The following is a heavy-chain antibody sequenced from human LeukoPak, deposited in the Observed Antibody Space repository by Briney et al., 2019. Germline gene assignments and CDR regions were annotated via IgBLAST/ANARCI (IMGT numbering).Heavy chain of an antibody. J-gene: IGHJ4*02. CDR3: ARGTKFSTFDIVVVPFDY. CDR2: IKPNIGGT. Sequence: ASVRVSCKASGYTFTVYYIHWVRQAPGQGRERMGWIKPNIGGTNCAQKFQGRVTMPRDTSISTAYMELSMLRSDDTAVYYCARGTKFSTFDIVVVPFDYWGQGTLVTVSS. V-gene: IGHV1-2*02. D-gene: IGHD2-2*01. CDR1: GYTFTVYY.